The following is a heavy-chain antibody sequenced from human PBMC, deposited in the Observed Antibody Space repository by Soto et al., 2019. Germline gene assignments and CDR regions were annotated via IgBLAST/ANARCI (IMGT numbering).Heavy chain of an antibody. D-gene: IGHD3-9*01. J-gene: IGHJ6*02. CDR1: GGTFSSYA. V-gene: IGHV1-69*13. CDR3: ARGLRYFDWLLLNYYYYYGMDV. Sequence: ASVKVSCKASGGTFSSYAISWVRQAPGQGLEWMGGIIPIFGTANYAQKFQGRVTITADESTSTAYMELSSLRSEDTAVYYCARGLRYFDWLLLNYYYYYGMDVWG. CDR2: IIPIFGTA.